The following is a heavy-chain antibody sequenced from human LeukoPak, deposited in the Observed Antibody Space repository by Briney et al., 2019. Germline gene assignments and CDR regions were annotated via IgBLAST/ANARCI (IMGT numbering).Heavy chain of an antibody. CDR1: GYTFTGYY. CDR2: INPNSGGT. D-gene: IGHD3-9*01. V-gene: IGHV1-2*02. CDR3: ARGLRYFDWLPTSNWFDP. J-gene: IGHJ5*02. Sequence: GASVKVSCKASGYTFTGYYMHWVRQAPGQGLEWMGWINPNSGGTNYAQKFQGRVTMTRDTSISTAYMELSRLRSDDTAVYYCARGLRYFDWLPTSNWFDPWGQGTLVTVSS.